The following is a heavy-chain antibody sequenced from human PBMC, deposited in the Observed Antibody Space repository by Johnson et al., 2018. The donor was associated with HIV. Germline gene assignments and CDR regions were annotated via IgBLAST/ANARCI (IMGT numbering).Heavy chain of an antibody. J-gene: IGHJ3*02. CDR2: IKQDGSEK. Sequence: VQLVESGGGVVQPGGSLRLSCAASGFTFSSYWMSWVRQAPGKGLEWVANIKQDGSEKYYVDSVKGRFTISRDNAKNSLYLQMNSLRAEDTAVYYCARLRRSESNDAFDIWGQGTMVTVSS. D-gene: IGHD5-12*01. CDR3: ARLRRSESNDAFDI. CDR1: GFTFSSYW. V-gene: IGHV3-7*05.